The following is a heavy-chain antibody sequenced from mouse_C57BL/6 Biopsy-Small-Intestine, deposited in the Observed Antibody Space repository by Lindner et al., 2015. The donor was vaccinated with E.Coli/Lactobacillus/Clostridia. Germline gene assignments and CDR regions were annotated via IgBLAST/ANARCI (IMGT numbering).Heavy chain of an antibody. Sequence: VQLQESGPELVKPGTSVKISCKASGYAFSSSWMNWVKQRPGKGLEWIGRIYPGDGDTNYNGKFRGKATLTADISSTTAYMQLSSLTSEDSAVYFCARGAIYYDYDDAMDYWGQGTSVTVSS. CDR2: IYPGDGDT. CDR3: ARGAIYYDYDDAMDY. D-gene: IGHD2-4*01. J-gene: IGHJ4*01. V-gene: IGHV1-82*01. CDR1: GYAFSSSW.